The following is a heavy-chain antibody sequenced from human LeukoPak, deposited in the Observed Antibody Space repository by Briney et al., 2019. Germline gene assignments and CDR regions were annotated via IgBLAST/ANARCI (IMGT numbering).Heavy chain of an antibody. V-gene: IGHV4-59*01. CDR1: GGSISSYY. Sequence: SETLSLTCTVSGGSISSYYWGWIRQPPGKGLEWIGYIYYSGSTNYNPSLQSRVTISVDTSKNQFSLKLSSVTAVDTAVYYCARDLPQNWGSFDYWGQGTLVTVSS. CDR3: ARDLPQNWGSFDY. D-gene: IGHD7-27*01. CDR2: IYYSGST. J-gene: IGHJ4*02.